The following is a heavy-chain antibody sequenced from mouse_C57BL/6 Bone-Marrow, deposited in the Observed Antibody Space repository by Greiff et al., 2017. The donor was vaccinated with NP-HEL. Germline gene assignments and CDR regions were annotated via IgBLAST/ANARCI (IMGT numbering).Heavy chain of an antibody. D-gene: IGHD2-4*01. CDR1: GFNIKDDY. Sequence: EVQLPPSGAALVRPGASVTLSCTASGFNIKDDYMHWVKQRPEQGLEWIGWIDPENGDTEYASKFQGKATITADTSSNTAYLQLSSLTSEDTAVYYCTTEEDDYDAFFAYWGQGTLVTVSA. V-gene: IGHV14-4*01. CDR3: TTEEDDYDAFFAY. J-gene: IGHJ3*01. CDR2: IDPENGDT.